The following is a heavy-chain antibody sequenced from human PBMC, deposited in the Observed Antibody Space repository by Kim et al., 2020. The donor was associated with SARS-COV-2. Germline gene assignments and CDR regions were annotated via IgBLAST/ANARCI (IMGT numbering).Heavy chain of an antibody. CDR3: ARLNVYDFWSPDY. Sequence: SETLSLTCTVSGGSISSSSYYWGWIRQPPGKGLEWIGSIYYSGSTYYNPSLKSRVTISVDTSKNQFSLKLSSVTAADTAVYYCARLNVYDFWSPDYWGQGTLVTVSS. CDR1: GGSISSSSYY. CDR2: IYYSGST. V-gene: IGHV4-39*01. D-gene: IGHD3-3*01. J-gene: IGHJ4*02.